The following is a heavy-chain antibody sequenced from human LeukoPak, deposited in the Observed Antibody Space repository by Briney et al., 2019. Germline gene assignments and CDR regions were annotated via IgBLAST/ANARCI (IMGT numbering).Heavy chain of an antibody. CDR3: AKSTIYYDSSGYPAFDY. D-gene: IGHD3-22*01. CDR2: IRYDGSNK. Sequence: GGSLRLSCAASGFTFSSYGMHWVRQAPGKGLEWVAFIRYDGSNKYYADSVKGRFTISRDNSKNTLYLQMNSLRAEDTAVYYCAKSTIYYDSSGYPAFDYWGQGTLVTVPS. V-gene: IGHV3-30*02. J-gene: IGHJ4*02. CDR1: GFTFSSYG.